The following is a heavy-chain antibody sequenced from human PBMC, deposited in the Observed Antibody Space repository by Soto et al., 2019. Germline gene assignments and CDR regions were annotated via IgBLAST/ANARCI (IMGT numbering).Heavy chain of an antibody. J-gene: IGHJ6*02. CDR2: IYYSGST. V-gene: IGHV4-59*01. CDR1: GGSISSYY. CDR3: ARDLRAGSTVYYYYYYGMDV. D-gene: IGHD6-13*01. Sequence: SETLSLTCTVSGGSISSYYWSWIRQPPGKGLEWIGYIYYSGSTNYSPSLKSRVTISVDTSKNQFSLKLSSVTAADTAVYYCARDLRAGSTVYYYYYYGMDVWGQGTTVTVSS.